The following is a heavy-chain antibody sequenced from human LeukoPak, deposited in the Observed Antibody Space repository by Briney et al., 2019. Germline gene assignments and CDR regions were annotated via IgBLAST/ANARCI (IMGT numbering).Heavy chain of an antibody. V-gene: IGHV4-39*01. CDR3: ASPSMDV. Sequence: SETLSLTCAVSGGSISSSNWWSWVRQPPGKGLEWIGSIYYSGSTYYNPSLKSRVTISVDTSKNQFSLKLSSVTAADTAVYYCASPSMDVWGKGTTVTISS. CDR1: GGSISSSNW. J-gene: IGHJ6*04. CDR2: IYYSGST.